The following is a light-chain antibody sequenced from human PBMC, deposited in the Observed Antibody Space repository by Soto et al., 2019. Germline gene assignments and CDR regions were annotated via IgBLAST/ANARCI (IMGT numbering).Light chain of an antibody. CDR2: GAS. J-gene: IGKJ3*01. V-gene: IGKV1-39*01. Sequence: DIQMTQSPSSLSASVGDRVTITCRASQSIDRYLNWYQQKPGKAPKLLIFGASNSQSGVPSRFSGSGSETAFTLTISSLQPEDFASYYCQQSYSTPSFGPGTTVAIK. CDR1: QSIDRY. CDR3: QQSYSTPS.